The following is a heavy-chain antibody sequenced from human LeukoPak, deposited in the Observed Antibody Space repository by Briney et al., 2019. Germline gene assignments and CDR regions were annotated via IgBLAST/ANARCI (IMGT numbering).Heavy chain of an antibody. J-gene: IGHJ4*02. CDR3: ARVSYYYGSGSYRPTAVYYFDY. CDR2: INWNSGSI. D-gene: IGHD3-10*01. Sequence: GGSLRLSCAASGFTFDDYAMHWVRQAPGKGLEWVSGINWNSGSIGYADSVKGRFTISRDNAKNTLYLQMNSLRAEDTAVYYCARVSYYYGSGSYRPTAVYYFDYWGQGTLVTVSS. CDR1: GFTFDDYA. V-gene: IGHV3-9*01.